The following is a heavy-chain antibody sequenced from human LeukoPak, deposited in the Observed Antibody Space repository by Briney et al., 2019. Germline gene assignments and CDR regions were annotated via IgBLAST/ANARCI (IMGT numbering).Heavy chain of an antibody. Sequence: PGGSLRLSCTASGFTFSSHAMSWVRQAPGKGLEWVSNISGRAGNTYYGDSVKGRFTISRDNFKNTLYLQMNSLRAEDTAVYYCAKDGPETDYDSSGYYLFDYWGQGTQVTVSS. CDR3: AKDGPETDYDSSGYYLFDY. CDR1: GFTFSSHA. D-gene: IGHD3-22*01. V-gene: IGHV3-23*01. CDR2: ISGRAGNT. J-gene: IGHJ4*02.